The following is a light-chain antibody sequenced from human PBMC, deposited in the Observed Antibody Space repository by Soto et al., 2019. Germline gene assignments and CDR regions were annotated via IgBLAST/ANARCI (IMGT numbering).Light chain of an antibody. CDR3: AAWDDSLSGRVV. J-gene: IGLJ2*01. CDR1: SSNIGSNY. V-gene: IGLV1-47*01. Sequence: QSVLTQPPSASGTPGQRVTISCSGSSSNIGSNYVYWYQQLPGTAPKLLIYRNNQRPSGVPDRFSGSKSGTSASLAISGLRSGDEADYYCAAWDDSLSGRVVFGGGTKVTVL. CDR2: RNN.